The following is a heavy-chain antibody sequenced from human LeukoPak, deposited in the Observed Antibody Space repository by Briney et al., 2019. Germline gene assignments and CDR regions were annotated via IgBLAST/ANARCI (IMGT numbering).Heavy chain of an antibody. D-gene: IGHD3-10*02. CDR1: GFTFSSYE. CDR2: ISSSGSTI. J-gene: IGHJ6*04. Sequence: GGPLRLSCAASGFTFSSYEMNWVPQAPGKGLEWVSYISSSGSTIYYADSVKGRFTISRDNAKNSLYLQMNSLRAEDTAVYYCAELGITMIGGVWGKGTTVTISS. V-gene: IGHV3-48*03. CDR3: AELGITMIGGV.